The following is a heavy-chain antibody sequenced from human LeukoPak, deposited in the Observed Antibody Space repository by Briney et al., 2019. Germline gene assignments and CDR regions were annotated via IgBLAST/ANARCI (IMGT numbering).Heavy chain of an antibody. CDR1: GYTFTGYY. Sequence: GASVKVSCKASGYTFTGYYMHWVRQAPGQGLEWMGWINPNSGGTNYAQKLQGRVAMTTDTSTSTAYMELRSLRSDDTAVYYCARVVGAYNWFDPWGQGTLVTVSS. J-gene: IGHJ5*02. CDR2: INPNSGGT. V-gene: IGHV1-2*02. CDR3: ARVVGAYNWFDP. D-gene: IGHD2-15*01.